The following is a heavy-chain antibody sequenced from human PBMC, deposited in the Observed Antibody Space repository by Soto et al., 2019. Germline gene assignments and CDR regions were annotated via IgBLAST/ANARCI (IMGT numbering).Heavy chain of an antibody. Sequence: QVQLVQSGAEVKKPGASVKVSCKASGYTFTSYAMHWVRQAPGQRLEWMGWINAGNGNTKYSQKFQGRVTITRDTSASTAYMELSSLRSEDTAVYYCARDYLKLALRPPADYGMDVWGQGTTVTVSS. J-gene: IGHJ6*02. CDR1: GYTFTSYA. V-gene: IGHV1-3*01. CDR2: INAGNGNT. CDR3: ARDYLKLALRPPADYGMDV. D-gene: IGHD1-7*01.